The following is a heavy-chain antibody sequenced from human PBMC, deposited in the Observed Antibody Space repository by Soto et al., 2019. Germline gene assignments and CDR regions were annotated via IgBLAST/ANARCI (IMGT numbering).Heavy chain of an antibody. V-gene: IGHV4-59*08. CDR2: IYYSGST. J-gene: IGHJ6*03. CDR3: ARHWVGGYCSSTSCRHYYMDV. Sequence: SETLSLTCTVSGGSISSYYWSWIRQPPGKGLEWFGYIYYSGSTNYNPSLKSRVTMSVDTSKNQFSLKLSSVTAADTAVYYCARHWVGGYCSSTSCRHYYMDVWGKGTTVTVSS. D-gene: IGHD2-2*01. CDR1: GGSISSYY.